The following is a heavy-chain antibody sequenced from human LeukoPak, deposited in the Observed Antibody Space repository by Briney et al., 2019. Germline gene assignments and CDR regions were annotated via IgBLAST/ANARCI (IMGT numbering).Heavy chain of an antibody. Sequence: GGTLRLSCAASGFTFSSYGMSWVRQAPGKGLEWVSAISGGGGSTYYADSVKGRFTISRDNSKNTLYLHMNSLRAEDTAVYYCAKDRNYYDSSGYYYGDYWGQGTLVTVSS. CDR1: GFTFSSYG. CDR2: ISGGGGST. CDR3: AKDRNYYDSSGYYYGDY. V-gene: IGHV3-23*01. J-gene: IGHJ4*02. D-gene: IGHD3-22*01.